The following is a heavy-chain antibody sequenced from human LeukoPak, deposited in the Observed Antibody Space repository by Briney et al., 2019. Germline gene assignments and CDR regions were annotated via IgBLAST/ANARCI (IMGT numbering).Heavy chain of an antibody. D-gene: IGHD3-22*01. CDR2: ISYDGSNK. Sequence: GGSLRHSCAASGFTFSSYGMHWVRQAPGKGLEWVAVISYDGSNKYYADSVKGRFTISRDNSKNTLYLQMNSLRAEDTAVYYCAKDATGLNYYDETWGQGTLVTVSS. CDR3: AKDATGLNYYDET. V-gene: IGHV3-30*18. CDR1: GFTFSSYG. J-gene: IGHJ5*02.